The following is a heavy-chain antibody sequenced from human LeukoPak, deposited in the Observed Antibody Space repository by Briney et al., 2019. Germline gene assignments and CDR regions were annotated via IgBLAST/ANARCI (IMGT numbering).Heavy chain of an antibody. CDR2: ISGSGGST. D-gene: IGHD2-2*01. Sequence: GGSLRLSCAASGFTFSSYAMSWVRQAPGKGLEWVSAISGSGGSTYYADSVKGRFTISGDTSKKTLYLQMSSLRAEDTAVYYCAKDLGLTRFYDAFHIWGQGTMVTVSS. V-gene: IGHV3-23*01. CDR3: AKDLGLTRFYDAFHI. CDR1: GFTFSSYA. J-gene: IGHJ3*02.